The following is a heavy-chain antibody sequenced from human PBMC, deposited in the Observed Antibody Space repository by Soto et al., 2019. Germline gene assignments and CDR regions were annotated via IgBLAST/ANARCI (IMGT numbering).Heavy chain of an antibody. CDR3: ARALCGGDCYSGDAFDI. Sequence: VAGGTSGSFGGRRVSQKKGKGLEWVSAIGTAGDTYYPGSVKGRFTISRENAKNSLYLQMNSLRAGDTAVYYCARALCGGDCYSGDAFDIWGQGTMVTVSS. J-gene: IGHJ3*02. CDR2: IGTAGDT. D-gene: IGHD2-21*01. CDR1: GGTSGSFG. V-gene: IGHV3-13*01.